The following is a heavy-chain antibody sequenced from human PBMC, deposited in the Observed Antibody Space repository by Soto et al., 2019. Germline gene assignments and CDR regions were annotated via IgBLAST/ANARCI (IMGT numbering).Heavy chain of an antibody. D-gene: IGHD6-19*01. Sequence: QSQTLSLTCAISGDSVSRNSAAWNWIRQSPSRGLEWLGRTYYRSKWFNDYAVTVKSRITINPDTSKNQFSLQLMSVTPEDTAVYYCARVDDSSGWFDYWGQGTLVTVSS. CDR1: GDSVSRNSAA. J-gene: IGHJ5*01. CDR2: TYYRSKWFN. V-gene: IGHV6-1*01. CDR3: ARVDDSSGWFDY.